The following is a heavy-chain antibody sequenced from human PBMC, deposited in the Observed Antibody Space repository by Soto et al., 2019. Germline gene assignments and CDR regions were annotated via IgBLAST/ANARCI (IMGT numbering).Heavy chain of an antibody. CDR1: GFTFGAYA. J-gene: IGHJ1*01. V-gene: IGHV3-49*03. Sequence: EVQVVESGGGLVQPGRSLRLSCIASGFTFGAYAMSWLRQAPGKGLECVGFIRNKAYSGTTEYAESVKGRFTFSRDDSKAIAYLQMNIRNTEDTAVDYCTRNVRGYCTDASGPRPDFWGQGNLVTVSS. CDR2: IRNKAYSGTT. D-gene: IGHD2-8*01. CDR3: TRNVRGYCTDASGPRPDF.